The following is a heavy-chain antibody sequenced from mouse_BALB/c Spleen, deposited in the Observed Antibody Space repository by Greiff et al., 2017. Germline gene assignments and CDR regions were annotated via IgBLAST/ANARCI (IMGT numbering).Heavy chain of an antibody. CDR2: ISSGSSTI. V-gene: IGHV5-17*02. J-gene: IGHJ4*01. Sequence: EVQGVESGGGLVQPGGSRKLSCAASGFTFSSFGMHWVRQAPEKGLEWVAYISSGSSTIYYADTVKGRFTISRDNPKNTLFLQMTSLRSEDTAMYYCARPYSYAMDYWGQGTSVTVSS. D-gene: IGHD2-10*01. CDR3: ARPYSYAMDY. CDR1: GFTFSSFG.